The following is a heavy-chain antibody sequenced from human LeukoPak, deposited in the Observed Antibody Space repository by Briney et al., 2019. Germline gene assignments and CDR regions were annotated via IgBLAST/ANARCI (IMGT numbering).Heavy chain of an antibody. V-gene: IGHV3-21*01. D-gene: IGHD1-7*01. CDR2: ISSSSYI. J-gene: IGHJ6*03. Sequence: GGSLRLSCAASGFTFSSYSMNWVRQAPGKGLEWVSSISSSSYIYYADSVKGRITISRDNAKNSLYLQMNSLRAEDTAVYYCARATSAGWNYGYYYYYMDVWGKGTTVTVSS. CDR1: GFTFSSYS. CDR3: ARATSAGWNYGYYYYYMDV.